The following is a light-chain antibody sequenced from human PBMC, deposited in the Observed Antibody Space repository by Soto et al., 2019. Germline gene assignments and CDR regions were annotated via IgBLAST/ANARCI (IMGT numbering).Light chain of an antibody. CDR3: QQYNNWPQT. CDR2: GAS. V-gene: IGKV3-15*01. J-gene: IGKJ1*01. CDR1: QSISDT. Sequence: EIVMTRSPATLSVSPGGRATLSCRASQSISDTLAWYQQKPGQAPRLLIYGASTRATGIPARFSGSGSGTEFTLTISSLQSEDFAVYYCQQYNNWPQTFGQGTKVDIK.